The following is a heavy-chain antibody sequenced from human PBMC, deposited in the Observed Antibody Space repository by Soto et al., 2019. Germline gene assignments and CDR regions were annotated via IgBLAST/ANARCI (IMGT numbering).Heavy chain of an antibody. V-gene: IGHV4-38-2*02. CDR2: IYHSGST. CDR1: GYSISSGYY. Sequence: SETLFLTCAVSGYSISSGYYWGWIRQPPGKGLEWIGSIYHSGSTYYNPSLKSRVTISVDTSKNQFSLKLSSVTAADTAVYYCARDERIRCFGWLHHKKRGWFDPWGQGTLVNVSS. D-gene: IGHD3-9*01. CDR3: ARDERIRCFGWLHHKKRGWFDP. J-gene: IGHJ5*02.